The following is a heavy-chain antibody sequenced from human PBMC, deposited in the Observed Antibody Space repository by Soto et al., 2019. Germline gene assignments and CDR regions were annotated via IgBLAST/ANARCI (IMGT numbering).Heavy chain of an antibody. CDR3: ARQKGYYDSSGYLPYYFDY. Sequence: GGSLRLSCAASGFTFSSYGMHWVRQAPGKGLEWVAVIWYDGSNKYYADSAKGRFTISRDNSKNTLYLQMNSLRAEDTAVYYCARQKGYYDSSGYLPYYFDYWGQGTLVTVSS. J-gene: IGHJ4*02. CDR1: GFTFSSYG. D-gene: IGHD3-22*01. CDR2: IWYDGSNK. V-gene: IGHV3-33*01.